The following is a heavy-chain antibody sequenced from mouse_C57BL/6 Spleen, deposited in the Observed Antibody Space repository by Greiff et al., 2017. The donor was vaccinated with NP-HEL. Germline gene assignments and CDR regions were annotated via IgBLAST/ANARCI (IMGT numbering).Heavy chain of an antibody. V-gene: IGHV1-82*01. CDR1: GYAFSSSW. D-gene: IGHD2-4*01. CDR3: ARGYDYPFAY. CDR2: IYPGDGDT. Sequence: QVQLQQSGPELVKPGASVKISCKASGYAFSSSWMNWVKQRPGKGLEWIGRIYPGDGDTNYNGKFKGKATLTADKSSSTAYMQLSSLTSEDSAVYFCARGYDYPFAYWGQGTLVTVSA. J-gene: IGHJ3*01.